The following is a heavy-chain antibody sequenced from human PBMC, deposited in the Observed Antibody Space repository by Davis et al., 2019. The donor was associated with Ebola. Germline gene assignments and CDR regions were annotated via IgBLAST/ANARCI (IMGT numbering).Heavy chain of an antibody. J-gene: IGHJ6*02. CDR3: ARGIEYLPQAVNYYYYGMDV. CDR1: GGTFSSHA. Sequence: AASVTVSCKASGGTFSSHAISWVRQAPGQGLEWMGRIIPILGIANYAQKFQGRVTITADKSTSTAYMELSSLRSEDTAVYYCARGIEYLPQAVNYYYYGMDVWGQGTTVTVSS. V-gene: IGHV1-69*04. D-gene: IGHD2-2*01. CDR2: IIPILGIA.